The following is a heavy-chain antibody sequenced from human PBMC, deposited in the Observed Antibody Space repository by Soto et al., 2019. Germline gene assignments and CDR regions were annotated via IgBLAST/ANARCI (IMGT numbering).Heavy chain of an antibody. D-gene: IGHD3-22*01. CDR2: IIPVFGSG. J-gene: IGHJ4*02. CDR1: GDSFSTNA. V-gene: IGHV1-69*13. Sequence: SVKVSCKASGDSFSTNAIAWVRQAPGQGLEWMGGIIPVFGSGNHAQKFQGRVTITADETTTTAYMDLSSLRSEDSAVYYCARGGTMIRPFEDWGQGTRVTVSS. CDR3: ARGGTMIRPFED.